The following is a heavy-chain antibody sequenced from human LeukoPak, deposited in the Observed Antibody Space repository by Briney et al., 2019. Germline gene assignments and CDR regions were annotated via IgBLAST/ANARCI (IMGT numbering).Heavy chain of an antibody. J-gene: IGHJ1*01. Sequence: GRSLRLSCAASGFTFSTYAIHWVRQAPGKGLEWVAVIWYDGSKQYYAASVKGRFIISRDNSKITSDLQMNSLRAEDRAVYYGAREGASRCGELSAWGQGTLVTVSA. CDR2: IWYDGSKQ. D-gene: IGHD3-16*02. CDR3: AREGASRCGELSA. V-gene: IGHV3-33*01. CDR1: GFTFSTYA.